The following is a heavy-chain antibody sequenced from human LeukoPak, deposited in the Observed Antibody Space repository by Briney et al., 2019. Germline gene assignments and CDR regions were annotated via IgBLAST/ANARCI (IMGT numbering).Heavy chain of an antibody. J-gene: IGHJ6*03. CDR3: ARSGGSGEPSYYYYMDV. D-gene: IGHD3-10*01. Sequence: RRASVKVSCKASGGTFSSYAISWVRQAPGQGLEWMGGIIPIFGTANYAQKFQGRVTITADESTSTAYMELSSLRSEDTAVYYCARSGGSGEPSYYYYMDVWGKGTTVTTSS. CDR2: IIPIFGTA. V-gene: IGHV1-69*13. CDR1: GGTFSSYA.